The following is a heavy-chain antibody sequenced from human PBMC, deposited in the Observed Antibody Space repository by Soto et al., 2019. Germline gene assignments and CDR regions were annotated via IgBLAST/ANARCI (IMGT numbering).Heavy chain of an antibody. D-gene: IGHD6-13*01. CDR1: GFTFSNYA. Sequence: PGGSLRLSCTDSGFTFSNYAVTWVRQTPGKGLEWVSTISGSGGSTYYADSVKGRFTISRDNSKNTLYLQMNSLRAEDTAVYYCAKDQGSSWYEIDYWGQGTLVTVSS. J-gene: IGHJ4*02. CDR2: ISGSGGST. V-gene: IGHV3-23*01. CDR3: AKDQGSSWYEIDY.